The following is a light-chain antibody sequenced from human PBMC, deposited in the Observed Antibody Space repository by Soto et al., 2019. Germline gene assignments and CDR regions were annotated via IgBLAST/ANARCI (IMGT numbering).Light chain of an antibody. V-gene: IGLV3-21*04. Sequence: SYELTQPPSVSVAPGKTAKLTCGGDNIGSKSVHWYQQKPGQAPVLVVYYDSDRPSGIPERFSGSNSGNTATLTISRVEAGDEAAYYCQVWDNSRDHVVFGGGTKLTVL. CDR2: YDS. CDR1: NIGSKS. CDR3: QVWDNSRDHVV. J-gene: IGLJ2*01.